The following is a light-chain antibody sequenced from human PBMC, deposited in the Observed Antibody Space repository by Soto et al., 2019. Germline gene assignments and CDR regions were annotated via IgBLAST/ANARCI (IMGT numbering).Light chain of an antibody. J-gene: IGKJ4*01. CDR3: QQYINWPPLT. Sequence: EIVLTQSPATLSVSPGERATLSCRASQSVSTNLIWYQQKPGQAPRLLIFGASTRATNIPARFSGNGSGTEFTLPISSLQSEDVAVYYCQQYINWPPLTFGGGTKVEIK. V-gene: IGKV3-15*01. CDR2: GAS. CDR1: QSVSTN.